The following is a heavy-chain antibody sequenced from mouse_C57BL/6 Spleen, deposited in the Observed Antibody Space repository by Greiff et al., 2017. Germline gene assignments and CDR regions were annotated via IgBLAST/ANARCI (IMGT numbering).Heavy chain of an antibody. CDR1: GYTFTSYW. D-gene: IGHD2-4*01. CDR3: ARGDYDYGLDY. V-gene: IGHV1-61*01. J-gene: IGHJ2*01. Sequence: VQLQQPGAELVRPGSSVKLSCKASGYTFTSYWMDWVKQRPGQGLEWIGNIYPSDSETHYNQKFKDKATLTVDKSSSTAYMQLSSLTSEDSAVYYCARGDYDYGLDYWGQGTTLTVSS. CDR2: IYPSDSET.